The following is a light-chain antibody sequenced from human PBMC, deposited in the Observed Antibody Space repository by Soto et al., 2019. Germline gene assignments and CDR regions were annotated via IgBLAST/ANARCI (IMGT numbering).Light chain of an antibody. Sequence: EIVLTQSPGTLSLSPVERATLSCMASQSVSINLAWFQQKPGQAPRLLIYGASIRATGIPARFSGSGSGTDFTLTISRLEPEDFAVYYCQQYGSSPMTFGQGTKVDIK. J-gene: IGKJ1*01. CDR3: QQYGSSPMT. CDR1: QSVSIN. V-gene: IGKV3-20*01. CDR2: GAS.